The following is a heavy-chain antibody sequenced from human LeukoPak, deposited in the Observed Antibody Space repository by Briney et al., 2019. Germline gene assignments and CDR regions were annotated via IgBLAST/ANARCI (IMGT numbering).Heavy chain of an antibody. V-gene: IGHV1-69*05. CDR2: IIPLFGTA. CDR1: GGTFNNSS. CDR3: PRDVHSDYGSGWLDP. J-gene: IGHJ5*02. D-gene: IGHD5-12*01. Sequence: SVKVSCKPSGGTFNNSSVSWVRQAPGQWLEWLGGIIPLFGTAGYAQKFQGRVTITKDESERTVYLELNSLTSDDTAVYYCPRDVHSDYGSGWLDPWGKGTLVPVSS.